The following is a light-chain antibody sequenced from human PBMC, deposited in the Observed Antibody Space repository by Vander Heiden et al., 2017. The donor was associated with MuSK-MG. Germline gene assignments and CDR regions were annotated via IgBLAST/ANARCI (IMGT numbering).Light chain of an antibody. Sequence: IQMTQSPSGLSASVGDRVTILCRASQSVARYLAWYQQKPGKAPKVLIYEASRLESGVPSRFSGSGSGTEFTLTITSLQPDDFATYYCQEYKNFSPTFGQGTKVEVK. CDR2: EAS. CDR1: QSVARY. V-gene: IGKV1-5*02. J-gene: IGKJ1*01. CDR3: QEYKNFSPT.